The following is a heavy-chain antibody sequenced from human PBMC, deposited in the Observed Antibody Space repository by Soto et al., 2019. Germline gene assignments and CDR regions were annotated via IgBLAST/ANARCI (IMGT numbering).Heavy chain of an antibody. CDR3: AQDSGGYYDSSGEKDFDY. V-gene: IGHV3-30*18. CDR2: ISYDGSNK. CDR1: GFTFSSYG. J-gene: IGHJ4*02. Sequence: QVQLVESGGGVVQPGRSLRLSCAASGFTFSSYGMHWVRQAPGKGLEWVAVISYDGSNKYYADSVKGRFTISRDNSKNTLYLQMKSLRDEVTAVYYCAQDSGGYYDSSGEKDFDYWGQGTLVTVSS. D-gene: IGHD3-22*01.